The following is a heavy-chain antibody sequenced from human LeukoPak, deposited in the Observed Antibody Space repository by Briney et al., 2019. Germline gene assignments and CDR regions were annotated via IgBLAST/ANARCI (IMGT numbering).Heavy chain of an antibody. J-gene: IGHJ5*02. D-gene: IGHD4-17*01. CDR1: GYTFTSYA. CDR3: AKDYGDYFRNNWFDP. Sequence: ASVKVYCKASGYTFTSYAMHWVRQAPGQRLEWMGWINAGNGNTKYSQKFQGRVTITRDTSASTAYMELSSLRSEDTAVYYCAKDYGDYFRNNWFDPWGQGTLVTVSS. CDR2: INAGNGNT. V-gene: IGHV1-3*01.